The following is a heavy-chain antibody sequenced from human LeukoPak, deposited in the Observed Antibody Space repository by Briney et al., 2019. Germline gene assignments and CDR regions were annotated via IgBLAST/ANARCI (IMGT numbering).Heavy chain of an antibody. V-gene: IGHV4-34*01. Sequence: SETLSLACAVYGGSFSGYYWSWIRQPPGKGLEWIGEINHSGSTNYNPSLKSRVTISVDTSKNQFSLKLSSVTAADTAVYYCARVKKKYYYGSGSFDPWGQGTLVTV. J-gene: IGHJ5*02. CDR1: GGSFSGYY. CDR2: INHSGST. D-gene: IGHD3-10*01. CDR3: ARVKKKYYYGSGSFDP.